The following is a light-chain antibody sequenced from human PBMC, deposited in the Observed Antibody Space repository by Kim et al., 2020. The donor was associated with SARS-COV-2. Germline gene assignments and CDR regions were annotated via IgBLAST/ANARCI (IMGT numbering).Light chain of an antibody. Sequence: GQSIPLSCTGTSSDVGNYNLVSWYQQHPGKAPKLMIYEVSERPSGVSNRFSGSKSGNTASLTISGLQAEDDADYYCCSYAGSSTWVFGGGTQLTVL. CDR1: SSDVGNYNL. CDR2: EVS. V-gene: IGLV2-23*02. J-gene: IGLJ3*02. CDR3: CSYAGSSTWV.